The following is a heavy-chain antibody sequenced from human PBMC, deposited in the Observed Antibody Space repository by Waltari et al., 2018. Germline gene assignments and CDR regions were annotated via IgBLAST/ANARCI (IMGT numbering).Heavy chain of an antibody. V-gene: IGHV4-39*07. CDR3: ARGPKVVAAAGNFLDY. CDR2: IYYSGST. Sequence: QLQLQESGPGLVKPSETLSLTCTVSGGSISSSSYYWGWIRQHPGKGLGWIGSIYYSGSTYYNPSLKIRVTIAVDTSKNQFSLKLSSVTAADTAVYYCARGPKVVAAAGNFLDYWGQGTLVTVSS. D-gene: IGHD6-13*01. J-gene: IGHJ4*02. CDR1: GGSISSSSYY.